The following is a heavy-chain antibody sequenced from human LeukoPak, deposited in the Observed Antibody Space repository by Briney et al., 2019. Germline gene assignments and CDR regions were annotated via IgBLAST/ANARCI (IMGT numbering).Heavy chain of an antibody. CDR2: INWNGGST. CDR1: GFTFDDYG. Sequence: PGGSLRLSCAASGFTFDDYGMSWVRQAPGKGLEWVSGINWNGGSTGYADSVKGRVTISRDNAKNSLYLQMNSLRAEDTALYYCARVMTTVTAYYYYYMDVWGKGTTVTVSS. V-gene: IGHV3-20*04. J-gene: IGHJ6*03. CDR3: ARVMTTVTAYYYYYMDV. D-gene: IGHD4-17*01.